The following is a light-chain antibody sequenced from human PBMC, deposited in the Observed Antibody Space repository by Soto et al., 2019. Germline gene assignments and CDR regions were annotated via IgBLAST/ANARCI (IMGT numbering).Light chain of an antibody. CDR3: QQYSNLIT. CDR1: QSISNY. V-gene: IGKV1-39*01. J-gene: IGKJ5*01. CDR2: AAS. Sequence: GDRVTITCRTSQSISNYLNWYQQKPGKVPKLLIYAASSLQSGVPSRFSGSGSGTYFSFTISSLQPEDFATYYCQQYSNLITFGQGTRLEIK.